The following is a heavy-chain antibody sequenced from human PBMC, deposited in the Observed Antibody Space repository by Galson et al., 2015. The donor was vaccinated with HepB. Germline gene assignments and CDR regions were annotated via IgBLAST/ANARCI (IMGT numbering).Heavy chain of an antibody. CDR2: IDPSDSYT. J-gene: IGHJ4*02. D-gene: IGHD5-24*01. Sequence: QSGAEVKKPGESLRISCKGSGYSFSNYWNSWVRQMPGKGLEWMGRIDPSDSYTKYSPSFQGHVTISVDTSISTAYLQWSSLKASDTAMYYCARQEVATIPFDYWGQGTLVTVSS. CDR1: GYSFSNYW. CDR3: ARQEVATIPFDY. V-gene: IGHV5-10-1*01.